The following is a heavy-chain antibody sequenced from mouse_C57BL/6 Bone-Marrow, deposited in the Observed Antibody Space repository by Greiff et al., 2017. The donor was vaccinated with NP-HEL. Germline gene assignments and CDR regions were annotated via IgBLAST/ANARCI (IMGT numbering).Heavy chain of an antibody. CDR2: IYPGSGNT. D-gene: IGHD1-1*01. Sequence: VQLQQSGAELVRPGASVKLSCKASGYTFTDYYINWVKQRPGQGLEWIARIYPGSGNTYYNEKFKGKATLTAEKSSSTAYMQLSSLTSEDSAVYFCARYYYGSTYYYAMDYWGQGTSVTVSS. J-gene: IGHJ4*01. V-gene: IGHV1-76*01. CDR1: GYTFTDYY. CDR3: ARYYYGSTYYYAMDY.